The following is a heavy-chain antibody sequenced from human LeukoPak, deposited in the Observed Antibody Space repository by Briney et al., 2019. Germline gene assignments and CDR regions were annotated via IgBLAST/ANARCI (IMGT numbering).Heavy chain of an antibody. D-gene: IGHD3-10*01. CDR1: GYTLTELS. CDR2: FDPEDGET. CDR3: ATAKFGYYMDV. J-gene: IGHJ6*03. Sequence: GASVKVSCKVSGYTLTELSMHWVRQAPGKGLEWMGGFDPEDGETIYAQKFQGSVTMTEDPITDTAYMELSRLRSEDTAVYYCATAKFGYYMDVWGKGTTVTVSS. V-gene: IGHV1-24*01.